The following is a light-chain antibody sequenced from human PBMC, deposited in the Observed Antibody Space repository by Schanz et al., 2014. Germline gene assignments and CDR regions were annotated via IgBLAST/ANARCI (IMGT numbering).Light chain of an antibody. J-gene: IGKJ2*01. V-gene: IGKV3D-15*01. Sequence: EIVMTQSPATLSVSPGERATLSCRASQSVSSNLAWYQQKPGQAPRLLIYGASTRATGIPDRFSGSGSGTDFTLTISSLQAEDVAVYYCQQYFTTPHNFGQGTKLDLK. CDR3: QQYFTTPHN. CDR2: GAS. CDR1: QSVSSN.